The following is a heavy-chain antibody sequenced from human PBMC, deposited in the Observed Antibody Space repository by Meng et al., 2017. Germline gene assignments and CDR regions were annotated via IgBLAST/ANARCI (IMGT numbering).Heavy chain of an antibody. J-gene: IGHJ4*02. CDR3: ARGSYSFDS. Sequence: QIQLQKSGPGLVKPPQTLSLICAISGDSVSSNSAAWNWIRQSPSRGLEWLGRAYYRSKWYHDYAESVKSRISIDPDTSKNQFSLQLRSVTPEDSAVYYCARGSYSFDSWGQRTLVTVSS. D-gene: IGHD1-26*01. CDR2: AYYRSKWYH. CDR1: GDSVSSNSAA. V-gene: IGHV6-1*01.